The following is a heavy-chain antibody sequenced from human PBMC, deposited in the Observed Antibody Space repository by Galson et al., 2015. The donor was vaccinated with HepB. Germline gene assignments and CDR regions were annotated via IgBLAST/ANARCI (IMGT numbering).Heavy chain of an antibody. CDR1: GYSFTSYW. CDR2: IDPSDSYT. J-gene: IGHJ4*02. CDR3: ARRREYSSPEDY. D-gene: IGHD6-6*01. V-gene: IGHV5-10-1*01. Sequence: QSGAEVKKPGESLRISCKGSGYSFTSYWISWVRQMPGKGLEWMGRIDPSDSYTNYSPSFQGHVTISADKSISTAYLQWSSLKASDTAMYYRARRREYSSPEDYWGQGTLVTVSS.